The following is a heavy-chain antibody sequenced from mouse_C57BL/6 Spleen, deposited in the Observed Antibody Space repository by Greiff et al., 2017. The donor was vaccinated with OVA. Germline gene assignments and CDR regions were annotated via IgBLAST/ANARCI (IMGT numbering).Heavy chain of an antibody. D-gene: IGHD2-4*01. J-gene: IGHJ4*01. CDR2: ISDGGSYT. V-gene: IGHV5-4*01. CDR3: ARDRGAYDYGAMDY. CDR1: GFTFSIYA. Sequence: VQLKESGGGLVKPGGSLKLSCAASGFTFSIYAMSWVRQTPEKRLEWVATISDGGSYTYYPDNVKGRFTISRDNAKNNLYLQMSHLKSEDTAMYYCARDRGAYDYGAMDYWGQGTSVTVSS.